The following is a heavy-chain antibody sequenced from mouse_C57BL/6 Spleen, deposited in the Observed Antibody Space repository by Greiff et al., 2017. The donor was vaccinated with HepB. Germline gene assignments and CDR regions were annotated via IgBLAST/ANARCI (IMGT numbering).Heavy chain of an antibody. CDR1: GFIFSDYG. V-gene: IGHV5-15*01. J-gene: IGHJ2*01. D-gene: IGHD4-1*01. CDR2: ISNLAYSI. Sequence: EVKLMESGGGLVQPGGSLKLSCAASGFIFSDYGMAWVRQAPRKGPEWVAFISNLAYSIYYADTVTGRFTISRENAKNTLYLEMSSLRSEDTAMYYCARLGLRGYYFDYWGQGTTLTVSS. CDR3: ARLGLRGYYFDY.